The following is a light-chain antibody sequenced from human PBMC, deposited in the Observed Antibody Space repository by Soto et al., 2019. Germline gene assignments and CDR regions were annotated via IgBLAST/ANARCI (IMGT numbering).Light chain of an antibody. Sequence: DIEMTQSPSTLSSSVGDSVTITCRASQSISSWLAWYQQKPGKATKLLIYDASSLESGVASRFSGSGSGTEFTLTISSLQPDDFATYYCQRYNSYPRTFGQGTKVEIK. J-gene: IGKJ1*01. CDR2: DAS. CDR1: QSISSW. CDR3: QRYNSYPRT. V-gene: IGKV1-5*01.